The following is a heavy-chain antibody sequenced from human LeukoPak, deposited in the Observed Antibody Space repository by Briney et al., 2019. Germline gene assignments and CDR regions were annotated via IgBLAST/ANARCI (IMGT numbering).Heavy chain of an antibody. Sequence: ALTFTSYAISRSPQAAGKGLIWLAAISVSGGSTYYADSVKGRFTISRDNSKNTLYLQMNSLRAEDTAVYYCANRRGSSWYFGDYWGQGTLVTVSS. CDR3: ANRRGSSWYFGDY. CDR2: ISVSGGST. V-gene: IGHV3-23*01. J-gene: IGHJ4*02. D-gene: IGHD6-13*01. CDR1: ALTFTSYA.